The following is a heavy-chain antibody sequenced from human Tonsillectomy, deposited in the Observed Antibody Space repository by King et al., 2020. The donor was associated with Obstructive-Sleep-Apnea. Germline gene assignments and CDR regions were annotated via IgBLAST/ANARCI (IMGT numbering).Heavy chain of an antibody. CDR2: ISAYNGKT. Sequence: QLVQSGAEVKKPGASVKVSCKASGYTFTTYGISWVRQAPGQGLEWMGWISAYNGKTNYAQKFHGRVTMTTDTSTSAAYMDLRSLRSDDTAVYYCARSAGVTGGYYQDAWGQGTLVTASS. D-gene: IGHD3-3*01. CDR1: GYTFTTYG. CDR3: ARSAGVTGGYYQDA. V-gene: IGHV1-18*01. J-gene: IGHJ1*01.